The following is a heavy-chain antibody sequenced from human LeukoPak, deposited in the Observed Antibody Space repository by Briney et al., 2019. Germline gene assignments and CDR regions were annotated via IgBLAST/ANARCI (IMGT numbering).Heavy chain of an antibody. V-gene: IGHV1-46*01. D-gene: IGHD1-7*01. CDR3: AKDRESRTGTRGSAFDI. CDR2: INSSGGST. J-gene: IGHJ3*02. CDR1: GYTFTSYH. Sequence: ASVKVSCKASGYTFTSYHMHWVRQAPGQGLEWMGIINSSGGSTTYAQKFQGRVSMTGDTPTSTVYMELSSLRSEDTAVYYCAKDRESRTGTRGSAFDIWGQGTMVTVSS.